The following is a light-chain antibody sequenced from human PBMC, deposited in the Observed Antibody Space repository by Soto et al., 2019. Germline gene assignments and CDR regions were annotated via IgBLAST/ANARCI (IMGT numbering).Light chain of an antibody. J-gene: IGKJ3*01. CDR3: QQYDSLPFT. CDR1: QDISNF. CDR2: DAS. Sequence: DLQMTQSPSSLSASVGDSVAITCRASQDISNFLNWYQQTPGKAPKLLTYDASDLETVVPSRFIGTGSGTDFTFTISNVQPEDTATYYCQQYDSLPFTFGPGTKVEIK. V-gene: IGKV1-33*01.